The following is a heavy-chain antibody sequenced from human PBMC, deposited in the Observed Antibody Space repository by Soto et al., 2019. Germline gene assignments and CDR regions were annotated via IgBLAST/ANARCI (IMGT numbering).Heavy chain of an antibody. D-gene: IGHD3-22*01. CDR1: GDTFSSYA. CDR2: LIPMFGTA. Sequence: QVQLVQSGAEVKKPGSSVKVSCKASGDTFSSYAINWVRQAPGQGLEWMGGLIPMFGTANYAQKFKGRVTTTAFESTSTVYMELSSLRSEDTAVYYFARVGPAHYYDSSGYYSPLDYWGQGTLVTVSS. J-gene: IGHJ4*02. CDR3: ARVGPAHYYDSSGYYSPLDY. V-gene: IGHV1-69*01.